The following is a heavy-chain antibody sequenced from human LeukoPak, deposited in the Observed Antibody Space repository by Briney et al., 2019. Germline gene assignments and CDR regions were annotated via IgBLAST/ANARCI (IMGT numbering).Heavy chain of an antibody. CDR1: GFTFSSYS. CDR3: AREIHFTMVRGVIPFFDY. Sequence: GGSLRLSCAASGFTFSSYSMNWVRQAPGKGLEWVSSISSSSSYIYYADPVKGRFTISRDNAKNSLYLQMNSLRAEDTAVYYCAREIHFTMVRGVIPFFDYWGQGTLVTVSS. J-gene: IGHJ4*02. CDR2: ISSSSSYI. V-gene: IGHV3-21*01. D-gene: IGHD3-10*01.